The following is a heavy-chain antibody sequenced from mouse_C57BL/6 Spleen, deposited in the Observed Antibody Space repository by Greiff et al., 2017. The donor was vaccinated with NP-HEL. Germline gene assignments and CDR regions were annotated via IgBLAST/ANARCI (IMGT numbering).Heavy chain of an antibody. J-gene: IGHJ2*01. CDR2: IYPEDGDT. Sequence: EVQLQQSGAELVKPGASVKLSCTASGFNFTDYYMHWVKQRTEQGLEWIGRIYPEDGDTKYAPKFQGKATLTADTSSNTAYMQLSMLTSEDTAVFDFATHYYDRGYFAYWGQGTTLTVSS. V-gene: IGHV14-2*01. CDR3: ATHYYDRGYFAY. CDR1: GFNFTDYY. D-gene: IGHD1-2*01.